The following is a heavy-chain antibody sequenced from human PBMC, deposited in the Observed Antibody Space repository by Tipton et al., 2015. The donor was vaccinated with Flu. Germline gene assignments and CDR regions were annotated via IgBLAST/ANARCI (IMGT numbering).Heavy chain of an antibody. J-gene: IGHJ4*02. CDR1: GFTFSSYG. V-gene: IGHV3-33*01. CDR3: ARVAFPGIAAVPDGY. Sequence: SLRLSCAASGFTFSSYGMHWVRQAPGKGLEWVAVIWYDGSNKYYADSVKGRFTISRDNSKNTLYLQMNSLRAEDTAVYYCARVAFPGIAAVPDGYWVQGTLVTVSS. CDR2: IWYDGSNK. D-gene: IGHD6-13*01.